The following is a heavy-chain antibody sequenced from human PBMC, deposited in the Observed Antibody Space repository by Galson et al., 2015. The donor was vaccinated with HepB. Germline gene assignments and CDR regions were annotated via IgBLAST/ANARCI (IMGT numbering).Heavy chain of an antibody. D-gene: IGHD2-21*02. V-gene: IGHV4-39*01. Sequence: SETLSLTCTVSGDSISSSSYYWGWIRQPPGKGLQWIGSIYYSGNTFYNPSLKSRVTISVDTSNNQFSLELSSVTAADTAVYFCARLPYGDPSDYWGQGTLVTVSS. CDR3: ARLPYGDPSDY. CDR1: GDSISSSSYY. J-gene: IGHJ4*02. CDR2: IYYSGNT.